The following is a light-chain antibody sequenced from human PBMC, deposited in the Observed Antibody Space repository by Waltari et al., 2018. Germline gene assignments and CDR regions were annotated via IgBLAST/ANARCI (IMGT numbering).Light chain of an antibody. CDR3: QQYNTWPPIT. V-gene: IGKV3-15*01. J-gene: IGKJ5*01. CDR1: QSVSSN. Sequence: EIVMTQSPATLSVSPGERATLSCRASQSVSSNLAWYQQKPGQTPRLLIYEASTRPTGIPARFSGSGSVTEFTLSISNLQSEDFAVYYCQQYNTWPPITVGQGTRLEIK. CDR2: EAS.